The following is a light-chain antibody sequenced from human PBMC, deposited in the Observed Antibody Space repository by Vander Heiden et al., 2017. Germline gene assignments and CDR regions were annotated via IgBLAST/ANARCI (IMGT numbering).Light chain of an antibody. Sequence: EIVLTQSPGTLSLSPGERATLSCRASQSVSSSSLAWYQQKPGQAPRLLIYGASSRATGIPDRFSGSGSGTDFTLTISRLEPEDFAVYYCQQDGSSRDLTFGGETKVEIK. CDR1: QSVSSSS. CDR2: GAS. J-gene: IGKJ4*01. CDR3: QQDGSSRDLT. V-gene: IGKV3-20*01.